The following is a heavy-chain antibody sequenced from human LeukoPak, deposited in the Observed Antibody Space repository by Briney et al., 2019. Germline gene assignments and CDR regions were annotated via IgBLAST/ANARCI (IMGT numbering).Heavy chain of an antibody. CDR1: GGTFSSYA. CDR2: IIPILGIA. CDR3: ARDLIAAAGQYYFDY. J-gene: IGHJ4*02. Sequence: SVKVSCKASGGTFSSYAISWVRQAPGQGLEWMGRIIPILGIANYAQKFQGRVTITADKSTSTAYMELSSLRSEDTAVYYCARDLIAAAGQYYFDYWGQGTLVTVS. D-gene: IGHD6-13*01. V-gene: IGHV1-69*04.